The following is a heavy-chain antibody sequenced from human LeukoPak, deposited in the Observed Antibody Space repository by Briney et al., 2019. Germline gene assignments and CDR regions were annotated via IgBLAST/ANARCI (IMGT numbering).Heavy chain of an antibody. CDR3: AREVEEYYYDSSGYWSDAFDI. J-gene: IGHJ3*02. CDR1: GFTFSSDG. Sequence: PGKSLRLSCAASGFTFSSDGMHWVRQAPGKGLEWVAVIWYDGRNKYYADSVKGRFTISRDNSKNTLYLQMNSLRAEDTAVYYCAREVEEYYYDSSGYWSDAFDIWGQGTMVTVSS. D-gene: IGHD3-22*01. CDR2: IWYDGRNK. V-gene: IGHV3-33*01.